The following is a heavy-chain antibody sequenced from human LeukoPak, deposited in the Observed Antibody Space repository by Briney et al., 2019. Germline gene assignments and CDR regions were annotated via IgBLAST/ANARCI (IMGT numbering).Heavy chain of an antibody. CDR1: GGSISSGGYY. V-gene: IGHV4-30-4*08. J-gene: IGHJ4*02. CDR3: ARTTVVIPAPYYFDY. Sequence: SETLSLTCTVSGGSISSGGYYWSWIRQRPGKGLEWIGYIYYSGSTYYNPSLKSRVTISVDTSKNQFSLKLSSVTAADTAVYYCARTTVVIPAPYYFDYWGQGTLVTVSS. CDR2: IYYSGST. D-gene: IGHD4-23*01.